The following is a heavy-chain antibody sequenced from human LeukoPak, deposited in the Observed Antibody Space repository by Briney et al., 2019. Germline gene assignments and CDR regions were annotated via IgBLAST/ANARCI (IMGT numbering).Heavy chain of an antibody. Sequence: PSQTLSLTCTVSGGSFSSTSYYWGWIRQPPGEGLEWIETIYYGGSTYYNPSLKSRVTISADASKNQFSLRLSSVTAADTAVYYCARLLGYCSGGSCYPPSWGQGTLVTVSS. J-gene: IGHJ5*02. CDR1: GGSFSSTSYY. CDR3: ARLLGYCSGGSCYPPS. CDR2: IYYGGST. V-gene: IGHV4-39*01. D-gene: IGHD2-15*01.